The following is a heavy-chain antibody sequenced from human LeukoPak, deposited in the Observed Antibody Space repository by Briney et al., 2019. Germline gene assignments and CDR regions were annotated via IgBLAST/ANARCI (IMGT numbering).Heavy chain of an antibody. V-gene: IGHV3-7*01. CDR1: GFTFSSYW. CDR3: ARDQGGDFWSGSHDAFDI. Sequence: GSLRLSCAASGFTFSSYWMSWVRQAPGKGLEWVANIKQDGSEKYYVDSVKGRFTISRDNAKNSLYLQMNSLRAEDTAVYYCARDQGGDFWSGSHDAFDIWGQGTMVIVSS. J-gene: IGHJ3*02. CDR2: IKQDGSEK. D-gene: IGHD3-3*01.